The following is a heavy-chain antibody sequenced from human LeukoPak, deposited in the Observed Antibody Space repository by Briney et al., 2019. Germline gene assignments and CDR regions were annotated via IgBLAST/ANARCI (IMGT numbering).Heavy chain of an antibody. V-gene: IGHV3-48*01. J-gene: IGHJ4*02. CDR1: GFTFSSYS. D-gene: IGHD6-19*01. Sequence: GGSLRLSCAASGFTFSSYSMNWVRQAPGKGLEWPSCITSGSGTVYYADSVKGRFTISRDNSKNTLYLQMNSLRAEDTAVYYCAKDQQWLVSFNYDYWGQGTLVTVSS. CDR3: AKDQQWLVSFNYDY. CDR2: ITSGSGTV.